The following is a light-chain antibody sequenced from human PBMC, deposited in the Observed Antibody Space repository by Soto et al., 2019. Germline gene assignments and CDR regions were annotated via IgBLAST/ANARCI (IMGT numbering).Light chain of an antibody. V-gene: IGKV3-11*01. CDR1: QSVSSNY. CDR3: QQRSNWPPIT. Sequence: NMLTQSPGTLSLSPGERATLSCRASQSVSSNYLAWYQQKPGQAPRLLIYGASTRATGIPARFSGSGFGTDFTLTISSLEPEDAAVYYCQQRSNWPPITFGQGTRLEIK. CDR2: GAS. J-gene: IGKJ5*01.